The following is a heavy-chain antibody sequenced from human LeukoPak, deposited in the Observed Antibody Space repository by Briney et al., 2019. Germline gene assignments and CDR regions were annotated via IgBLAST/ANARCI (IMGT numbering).Heavy chain of an antibody. CDR3: AKLSGSVDTAVDY. CDR2: ISGSGDST. V-gene: IGHV3-23*01. CDR1: GLTFISYA. J-gene: IGHJ4*02. D-gene: IGHD5-18*01. Sequence: QTGGSLRLSCAASGLTFISYAMSWVRQAPGKGLEWVSGISGSGDSTEYEDSVKGRFTISREVSKNKLYLQMNSLTAEDTAVYYCAKLSGSVDTAVDYWGQGTLVTVSS.